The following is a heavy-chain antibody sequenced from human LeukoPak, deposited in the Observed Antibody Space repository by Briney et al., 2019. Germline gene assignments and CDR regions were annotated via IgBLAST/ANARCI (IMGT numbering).Heavy chain of an antibody. CDR1: GGSISSYY. J-gene: IGHJ4*02. CDR2: IYTSGST. V-gene: IGHV4-4*09. CDR3: ARLYSNYDY. Sequence: PSETLSLTCTVSGGSISSYYWSWIRQLPGKGLEWIGYIYTSGSTNYNPSLKSRVTISVDTSKNQFSLKLSSVTAADTAVYYCARLYSNYDYWGQGTLVTVSS. D-gene: IGHD4-11*01.